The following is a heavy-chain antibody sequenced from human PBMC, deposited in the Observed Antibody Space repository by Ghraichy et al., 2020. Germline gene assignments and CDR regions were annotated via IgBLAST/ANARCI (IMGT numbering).Heavy chain of an antibody. V-gene: IGHV3-23*01. CDR3: ERCSRKSGSCYYFDY. CDR1: GFTYSSNA. CDR2: ISGSGGVT. D-gene: IGHD1-26*01. Sequence: GGSLRLSCVGSGFTYSSNAMSWVRQAPGKGLEWVSSISGSGGVTYYADSVKGRFTISRENSKNTMYLQMSSLRPEDTAVYYCERCSRKSGSCYYFDYWGQGTLVTV. J-gene: IGHJ4*02.